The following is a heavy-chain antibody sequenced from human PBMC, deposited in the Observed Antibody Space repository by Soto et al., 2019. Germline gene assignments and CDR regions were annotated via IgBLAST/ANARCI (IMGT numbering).Heavy chain of an antibody. CDR1: GFTFSNYD. D-gene: IGHD6-19*01. J-gene: IGHJ5*02. CDR2: ISGSGGST. CDR3: AKKVVAGTLNWYDP. V-gene: IGHV3-23*01. Sequence: LGGSLRLSCAASGFTFSNYDMSWVRQAPGKGLEWVSGISGSGGSTYYTDAVKGRFTISRDNSRSTLSLQMNSLRAEDTAMYYCAKKVVAGTLNWYDPWGQGTLVTVSS.